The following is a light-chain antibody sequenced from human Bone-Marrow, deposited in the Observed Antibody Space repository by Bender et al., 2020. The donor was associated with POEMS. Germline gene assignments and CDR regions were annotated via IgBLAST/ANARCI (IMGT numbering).Light chain of an antibody. Sequence: QSVLTQPPSASGTPGQRVTISCSGGSIGRNPINWYQQIPGTAPRLVIYADDRRPSGVPNRFSASKSGSSASLAISGLQADDEADYYCCSFTGTWVVFGGGTKLTVL. CDR1: SIGRNP. J-gene: IGLJ2*01. CDR2: ADD. CDR3: CSFTGTWVV. V-gene: IGLV1-44*01.